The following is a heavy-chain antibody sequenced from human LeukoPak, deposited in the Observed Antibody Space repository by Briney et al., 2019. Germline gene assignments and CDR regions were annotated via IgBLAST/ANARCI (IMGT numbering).Heavy chain of an antibody. Sequence: GGSLRLSCVASGFTFGSYEMNWVRQSPGKGLEWVSYIGAITSTTYYADSVKGRFTVSRDDAKSSLYLQMSSLRAEDTAVYYCARAVYDLQGHPLVRGFDYWGQGTLVSVSS. CDR2: IGAITSTT. D-gene: IGHD3-10*01. CDR1: GFTFGSYE. V-gene: IGHV3-48*03. J-gene: IGHJ4*02. CDR3: ARAVYDLQGHPLVRGFDY.